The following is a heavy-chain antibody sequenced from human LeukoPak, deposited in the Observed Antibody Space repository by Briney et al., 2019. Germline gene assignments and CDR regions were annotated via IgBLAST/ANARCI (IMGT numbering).Heavy chain of an antibody. D-gene: IGHD5-12*01. V-gene: IGHV3-11*03. CDR3: ARHGSGSSFDY. Sequence: GGSLRLSCAASGFISSDYYMSWIRQAPGKGLEWISYITSSSTTYTNYAGSVKGRFTISRDNAKNSLYLQMNSLRSDDTAVYYCARHGSGSSFDYWGLGTLVTVSS. CDR2: ITSSSTTYT. J-gene: IGHJ4*02. CDR1: GFISSDYY.